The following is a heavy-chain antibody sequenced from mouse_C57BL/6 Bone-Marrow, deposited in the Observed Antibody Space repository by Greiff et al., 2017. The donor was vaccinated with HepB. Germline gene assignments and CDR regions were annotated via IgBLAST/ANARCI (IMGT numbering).Heavy chain of an antibody. Sequence: QVHVKQSGAELVRPGTSVKVSCKASGYAFTNYLIEWVKQRPGQGLEWIGVINPGSGGTNYNEKFKGKATLTADKSSSTAYMQLSSLTSEDSAVYFCARGPGPWFAYWGQGTLVTVSA. CDR2: INPGSGGT. CDR1: GYAFTNYL. V-gene: IGHV1-54*01. J-gene: IGHJ3*01. CDR3: ARGPGPWFAY.